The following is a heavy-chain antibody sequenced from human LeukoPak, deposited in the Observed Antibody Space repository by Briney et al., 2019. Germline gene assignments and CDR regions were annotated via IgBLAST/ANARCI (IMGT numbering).Heavy chain of an antibody. CDR2: INPNSGGT. Sequence: ASVKVSCKASGYTFTGYYMHWVRQAPGQGLEWMGWINPNSGGTNYAQKSQGRVTMTRDTSISTAYMELSRLRSDDTAVYYCARTMVRGVIITNGNWFDPWGQGTLVTVSS. CDR3: ARTMVRGVIITNGNWFDP. V-gene: IGHV1-2*02. D-gene: IGHD3-10*01. J-gene: IGHJ5*02. CDR1: GYTFTGYY.